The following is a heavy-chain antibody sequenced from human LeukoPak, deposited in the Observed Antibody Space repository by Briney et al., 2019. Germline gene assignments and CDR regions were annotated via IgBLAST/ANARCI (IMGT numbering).Heavy chain of an antibody. CDR1: GGSISSSY. CDR2: FYDTVST. CDR3: ARYVDTAMVTGYYYMDV. J-gene: IGHJ6*03. Sequence: SETLSLTCTVSGGSISSSYWSWIRQSPGKGLEWIGYFYDTVSTKYNPSLKRRVSISIDTSKNQLSLKLSSVTAADTAVYYCARYVDTAMVTGYYYMDVWGKGTTVTVSS. V-gene: IGHV4-59*12. D-gene: IGHD5-18*01.